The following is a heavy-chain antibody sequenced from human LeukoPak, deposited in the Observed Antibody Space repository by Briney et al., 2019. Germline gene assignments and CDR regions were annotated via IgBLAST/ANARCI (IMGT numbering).Heavy chain of an antibody. CDR2: INSDGSST. CDR3: ARASLHDAFDI. D-gene: IGHD6-6*01. J-gene: IGHJ3*02. CDR1: GFTFSSYW. V-gene: IGHV3-74*01. Sequence: GGSLRLSCAASGFTFSSYWMHWVRQAPGKGLVWVSRINSDGSSTSYADSVKGRFTISRDSAKNTLYLQMNSLRAEDTAVYYCARASLHDAFDIWGQGTMVTVSS.